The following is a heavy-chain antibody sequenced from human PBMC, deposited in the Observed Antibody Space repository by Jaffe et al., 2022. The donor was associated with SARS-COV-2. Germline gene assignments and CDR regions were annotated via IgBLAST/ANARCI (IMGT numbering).Heavy chain of an antibody. V-gene: IGHV3-30-3*01. CDR1: GFTFSSYA. CDR2: ISYDGSNK. Sequence: QVQLVESGGGVVQPGRSLRLSCAASGFTFSSYAMHWVRQAPGKGLEWVAVISYDGSNKYYADSVKGRFTISRDNSKNTLYLQMNSLRAEDTAVYYCARANYYDSSGTFDYWGQGTLVTVSS. D-gene: IGHD3-22*01. CDR3: ARANYYDSSGTFDY. J-gene: IGHJ4*02.